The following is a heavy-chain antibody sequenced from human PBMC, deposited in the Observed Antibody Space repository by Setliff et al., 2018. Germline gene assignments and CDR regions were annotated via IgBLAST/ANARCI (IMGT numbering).Heavy chain of an antibody. V-gene: IGHV4-59*01. Sequence: SETLSLTCNVSGDSISAASIMAWIRQPPGKGLEFIGYVYYSGAAKYDPSLKSRVTMSVDTSKTQFSLKLNSMTTADTAVYYCARGGTYRYFDYWGRGTLVTVSS. J-gene: IGHJ4*02. CDR3: ARGGTYRYFDY. CDR1: GDSISAAS. CDR2: VYYSGAA.